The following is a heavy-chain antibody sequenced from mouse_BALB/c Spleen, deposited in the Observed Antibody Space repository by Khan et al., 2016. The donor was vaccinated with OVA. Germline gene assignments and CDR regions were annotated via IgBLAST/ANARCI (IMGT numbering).Heavy chain of an antibody. Sequence: EVQLAESGGDLVKPGGSLKLSCVASGFTFSTYGMSWVRQTPDKRLEWVATISTGGSYTYYPDSVKGRFTISRDNAKNTLYLQMSSLKSDDTAMFYCARLAYYYDGGGFAYWGQGTLVTVSA. D-gene: IGHD1-1*01. V-gene: IGHV5-6*01. CDR3: ARLAYYYDGGGFAY. J-gene: IGHJ3*01. CDR1: GFTFSTYG. CDR2: ISTGGSYT.